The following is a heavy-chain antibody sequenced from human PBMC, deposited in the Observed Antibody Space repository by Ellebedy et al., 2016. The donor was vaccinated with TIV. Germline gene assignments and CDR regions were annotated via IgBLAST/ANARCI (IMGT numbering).Heavy chain of an antibody. CDR1: GFIFSNSG. J-gene: IGHJ3*01. CDR3: LYSSGP. V-gene: IGHV3-30*02. Sequence: GGSLRLSCAASGFIFSNSGMNWVRQAPGKGLEWVAFIRFDGNNAYYADSAKGRFTISRDNAKNSLYLQMNSLRAEDTAVYYCLYSSGPWGQGTMVTVSS. CDR2: IRFDGNNA. D-gene: IGHD6-19*01.